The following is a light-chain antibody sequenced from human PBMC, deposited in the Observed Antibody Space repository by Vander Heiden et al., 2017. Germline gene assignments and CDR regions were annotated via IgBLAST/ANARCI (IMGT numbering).Light chain of an antibody. CDR2: RNN. V-gene: IGLV1-47*01. J-gene: IGLJ3*02. Sequence: QSVLTQPPSASGTPGQSVTISCSGSSSNIGSNYVYWYQQLPGTAPKLLIYRNNQRPSGVPDRFSGSKSGTSASLAISGLRSEDEADYYCAAWDDSLSGWVFGGGTKLTGL. CDR1: SSNIGSNY. CDR3: AAWDDSLSGWV.